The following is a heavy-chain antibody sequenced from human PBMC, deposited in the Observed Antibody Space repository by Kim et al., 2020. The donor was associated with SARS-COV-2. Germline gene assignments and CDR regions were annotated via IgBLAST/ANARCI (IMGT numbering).Heavy chain of an antibody. V-gene: IGHV4-59*08. J-gene: IGHJ4*02. D-gene: IGHD3-22*01. CDR2: IYYSGST. CDR3: ARQESSGYYYGFDY. CDR1: GGSISSYY. Sequence: SETLSLTCTVSGGSISSYYWSWIRQPPGKGLEWIGYIYYSGSTNYNPSLKSRVTISVDTSKNQFSLKLSSVTAADTAVYYCARQESSGYYYGFDYWGQGTLVTVSS.